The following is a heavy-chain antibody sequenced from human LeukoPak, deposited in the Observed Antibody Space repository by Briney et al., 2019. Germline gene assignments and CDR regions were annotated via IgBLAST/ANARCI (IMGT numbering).Heavy chain of an antibody. CDR3: AKDQNSGSYYFAY. J-gene: IGHJ4*02. CDR2: IRYDGSNK. V-gene: IGHV3-30*02. Sequence: GGSLRLSCAASGFIFNSYGMHWVRQAPGKGLEWVAFIRYDGSNKYYADSVKGRFTISRDNSKNTLYLQMNSLRAEDTAVYYCAKDQNSGSYYFAYWGQGTLVTVSS. D-gene: IGHD1-26*01. CDR1: GFIFNSYG.